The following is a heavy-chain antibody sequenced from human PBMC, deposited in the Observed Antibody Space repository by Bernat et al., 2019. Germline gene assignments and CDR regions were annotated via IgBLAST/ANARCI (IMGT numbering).Heavy chain of an antibody. CDR1: GYTFTSYY. Sequence: VQLVQSGAEVKKPGASVKVSCKASGYTFTSYYMHWVRQAPGQGLEWMGIINPSGGSTSYAQKFQGRVTMTRDTSTSTVYMELSSLRSEDTAVYYCARGCGEGSGCGLAFDIWGQGTMVTVSS. V-gene: IGHV1-46*03. CDR3: ARGCGEGSGCGLAFDI. D-gene: IGHD6-19*01. CDR2: INPSGGST. J-gene: IGHJ3*02.